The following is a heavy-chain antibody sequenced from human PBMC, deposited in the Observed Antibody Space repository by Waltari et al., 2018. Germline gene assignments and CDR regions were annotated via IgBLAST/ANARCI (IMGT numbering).Heavy chain of an antibody. Sequence: EVQLVQSGAEVKKPGESLKISCKGSGYSFPNYWIGWVRQMPGKGLEWMGVIYPGDSDTRYSPSFQGQVTISADKSISTAYLQWSSLKASDTAMYYCARRFEPAARVSSRDYTWFDPWGQGTLVTVSS. J-gene: IGHJ5*02. CDR3: ARRFEPAARVSSRDYTWFDP. CDR2: IYPGDSDT. V-gene: IGHV5-51*01. D-gene: IGHD6-6*01. CDR1: GYSFPNYW.